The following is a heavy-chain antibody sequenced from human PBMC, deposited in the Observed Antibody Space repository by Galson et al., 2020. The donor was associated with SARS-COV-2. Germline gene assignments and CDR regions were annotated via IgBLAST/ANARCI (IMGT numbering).Heavy chain of an antibody. J-gene: IGHJ3*02. CDR3: ARLHYGEYAPEAFDI. V-gene: IGHV4-30-2*01. D-gene: IGHD4-17*01. CDR1: GTSISSGSNS. Sequence: PSETMSLTCAVSGTSISSGSNSWNWIRQTPPKGMEWIGYISHRGGTYYNPSLKSRVPISGDRSKNQFSLRLSSVTAADTAVYYCARLHYGEYAPEAFDIWGPGTRVTVAS. CDR2: ISHRGGT.